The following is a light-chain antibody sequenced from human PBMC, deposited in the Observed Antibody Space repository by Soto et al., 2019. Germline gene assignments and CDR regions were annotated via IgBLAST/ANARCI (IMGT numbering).Light chain of an antibody. CDR2: DVN. CDR1: NSDLGGYNY. Sequence: QSALTQPRSVSGSPGQSVTISCTGSNSDLGGYNYVSWYQQHPGKAPKLMIHDVNKRPSGVPDRFSGSKSGNTASLTISGLQAEDEADYYCCSYAGSYWVFGGGTKVTGL. J-gene: IGLJ3*02. V-gene: IGLV2-11*01. CDR3: CSYAGSYWV.